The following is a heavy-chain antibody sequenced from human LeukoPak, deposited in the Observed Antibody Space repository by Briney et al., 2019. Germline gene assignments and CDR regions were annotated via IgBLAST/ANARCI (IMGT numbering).Heavy chain of an antibody. V-gene: IGHV3-21*01. CDR1: GFTFSSYS. D-gene: IGHD4-17*01. Sequence: PGGSLRLSCAASGFTFSSYSMNWVRQAPGKALEWVSSISSSSSYIYYADSVKGRFTISRDNAKNSLYLQMNSLRAEDTAVYYCARAYGDFSNPFDYWGQGTLVTVSS. CDR3: ARAYGDFSNPFDY. CDR2: ISSSSSYI. J-gene: IGHJ4*02.